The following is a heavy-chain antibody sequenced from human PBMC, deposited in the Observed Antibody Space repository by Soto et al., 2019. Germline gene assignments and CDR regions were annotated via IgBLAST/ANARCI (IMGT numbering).Heavy chain of an antibody. Sequence: EVQLVESGGGLVEPGGSLRLTCAVSGAPFSGHWMSWVHQAPGKGLEWVARIKSKKDGGTIEYAAPVKGRLTISRDDARNTLYLQMNSLKTEDTAIYYWTAETYCGGGSCPEYWGQGTLVTVSS. CDR2: IKSKKDGGTI. D-gene: IGHD2-15*01. J-gene: IGHJ4*02. CDR3: TAETYCGGGSCPEY. V-gene: IGHV3-15*01. CDR1: GAPFSGHW.